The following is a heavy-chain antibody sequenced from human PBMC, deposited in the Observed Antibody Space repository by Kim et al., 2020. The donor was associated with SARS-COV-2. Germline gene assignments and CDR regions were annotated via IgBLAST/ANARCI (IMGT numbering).Heavy chain of an antibody. V-gene: IGHV4-59*01. J-gene: IGHJ4*02. D-gene: IGHD5-12*01. CDR2: IYYSGST. CDR3: ARSSRGDGYNSLYYFDY. CDR1: GGSISSYY. Sequence: SETLSLTCTVSGGSISSYYWSWIRQPPGKGLEWIGYIYYSGSTNYNPSLNSRVTISVDTSKNQFSLKLSSVTAADTAVNYCARSSRGDGYNSLYYFDYWGQGTLVTVSS.